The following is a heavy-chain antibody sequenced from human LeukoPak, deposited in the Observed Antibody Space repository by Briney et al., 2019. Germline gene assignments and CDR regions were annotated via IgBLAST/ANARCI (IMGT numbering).Heavy chain of an antibody. CDR2: IYYSGST. Sequence: PSETLSLTCTVSGGSISSSSYYWGWIRQPPGKGLEWIGSIYYSGSTYYNPSLKSRVTISVDTSKNQFSLKLSSVTAADTAVYYCASSSNDYGDFYFDYWGQGTLVTVSS. CDR1: GGSISSSSYY. CDR3: ASSSNDYGDFYFDY. D-gene: IGHD4-17*01. J-gene: IGHJ4*02. V-gene: IGHV4-39*01.